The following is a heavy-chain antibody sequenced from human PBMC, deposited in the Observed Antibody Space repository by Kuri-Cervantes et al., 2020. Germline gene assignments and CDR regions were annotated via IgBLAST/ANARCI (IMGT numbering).Heavy chain of an antibody. J-gene: IGHJ5*02. D-gene: IGHD3-22*01. CDR3: ASWGRLGDYYGSSGFP. Sequence: ESLKISCTVSGGSISSSSYYWGWIRQPPGKGLEWIGGIYYSGSTYYNPSLKSRVTISVDTSKNQFSLKLSSVTAADTAVYYCASWGRLGDYYGSSGFPWGQGTLVTVSS. V-gene: IGHV4-39*01. CDR1: GGSISSSSYY. CDR2: IYYSGST.